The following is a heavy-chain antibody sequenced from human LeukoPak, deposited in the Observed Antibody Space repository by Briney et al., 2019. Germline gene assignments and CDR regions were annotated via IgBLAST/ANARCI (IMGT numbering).Heavy chain of an antibody. CDR3: ARAFSTTAFDY. CDR2: IRYDGSNK. V-gene: IGHV3-30*02. J-gene: IGHJ4*02. Sequence: GGSLRLSCAASGFTFSSYGMHWVRQAPGKGLEWVAFIRYDGSNKYYAESVKGQFTISRDNSKNTLYLQMNSLRAEDTAVYYCARAFSTTAFDYWGQGTLVTVSS. D-gene: IGHD4-17*01. CDR1: GFTFSSYG.